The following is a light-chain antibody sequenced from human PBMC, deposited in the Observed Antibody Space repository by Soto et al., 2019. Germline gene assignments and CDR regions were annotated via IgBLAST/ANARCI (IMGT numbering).Light chain of an antibody. CDR1: SSDVGGYDY. V-gene: IGLV2-14*01. J-gene: IGLJ1*01. CDR3: SSSRGSSTLV. Sequence: QSVLTQPASVSGSPGQSITISCTGTSSDVGGYDYVAWHQHHPGKAPNVLIYEVSERPSGVSNRFSGSKSGNTASLTISGLQAEDEADYYCSSSRGSSTLVFGTGTKLTVL. CDR2: EVS.